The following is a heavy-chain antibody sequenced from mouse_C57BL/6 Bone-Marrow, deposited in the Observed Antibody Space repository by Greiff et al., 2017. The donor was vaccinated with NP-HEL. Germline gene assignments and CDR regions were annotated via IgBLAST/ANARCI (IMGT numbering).Heavy chain of an antibody. Sequence: VKLMESGPELVKPGASVKISCKASGYAFSSSWMNWVKQRPGKGLEWIGRIYPGDGDTNYNGKFKGKATLTADKSSSTAYMQLSSLTSEDSAVYFCAPYYYGSSNYFDYWGQGTTLTVSS. V-gene: IGHV1-82*01. CDR2: IYPGDGDT. J-gene: IGHJ2*01. CDR1: GYAFSSSW. D-gene: IGHD1-1*01. CDR3: APYYYGSSNYFDY.